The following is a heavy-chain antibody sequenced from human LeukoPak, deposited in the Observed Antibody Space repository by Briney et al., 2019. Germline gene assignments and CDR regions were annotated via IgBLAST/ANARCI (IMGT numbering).Heavy chain of an antibody. CDR3: AKGDLNWNYATFDY. J-gene: IGHJ4*02. CDR2: ISGSGGST. V-gene: IGHV3-23*01. Sequence: GGSLRLSCAASGFTFSSYGMSWVRQAPGKGLEWVSAISGSGGSTYYADSVKGRFTISRDNSKNTPYLQMNSLRAEDTAVYYCAKGDLNWNYATFDYWGQGTLVTVSS. CDR1: GFTFSSYG. D-gene: IGHD1-7*01.